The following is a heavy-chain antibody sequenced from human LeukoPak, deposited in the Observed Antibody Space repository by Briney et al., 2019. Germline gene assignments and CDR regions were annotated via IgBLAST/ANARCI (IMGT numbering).Heavy chain of an antibody. J-gene: IGHJ4*02. V-gene: IGHV3-66*01. CDR1: GFTVTSTY. CDR2: IHISGST. CDR3: ARAVEYLPLDY. D-gene: IGHD2/OR15-2a*01. Sequence: GGSLRLSCAASGFTVTSTYITWVRQAPGKGLEWVSIIHISGSTYYADSVRGRFTISRGNYKNTVYLQMNSLRAEDTAVYYCARAVEYLPLDYWGQGTLVAVSS.